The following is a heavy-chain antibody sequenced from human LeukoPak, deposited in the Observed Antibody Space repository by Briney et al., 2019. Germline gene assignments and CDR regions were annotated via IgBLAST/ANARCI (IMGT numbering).Heavy chain of an antibody. D-gene: IGHD2-15*01. CDR1: GFTFDDYG. CDR2: IYSGGST. V-gene: IGHV3-53*01. CDR3: ARCSYGHYFDY. Sequence: GGSLRLSCAASGFTFDDYGMSWVRQAPGKGLEWVSLIYSGGSTYYADSVKGRFTISRDNSKNTLYLQMNSLRAEDTAVYYCARCSYGHYFDYWGQGTLVTVSS. J-gene: IGHJ4*02.